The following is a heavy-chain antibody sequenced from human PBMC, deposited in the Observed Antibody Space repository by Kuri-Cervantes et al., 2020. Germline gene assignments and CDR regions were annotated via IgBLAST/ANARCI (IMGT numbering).Heavy chain of an antibody. D-gene: IGHD1-26*01. J-gene: IGHJ2*01. CDR3: ARAGLVGATSVLVWYFDL. Sequence: GESLKISCAASGFTFSSYSMNWVRQAPGKGLEWVSSISSSSSYIYYADSVKGRFTISRDNAKNSLYLQMNSLGAEDTAVYYCARAGLVGATSVLVWYFDLWGRGTLVTVSS. CDR1: GFTFSSYS. V-gene: IGHV3-21*01. CDR2: ISSSSSYI.